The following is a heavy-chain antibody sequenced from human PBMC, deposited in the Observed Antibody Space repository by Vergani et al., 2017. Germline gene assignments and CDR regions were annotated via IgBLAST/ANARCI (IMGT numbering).Heavy chain of an antibody. CDR1: GFTFSSYG. CDR2: ISYDGSNK. D-gene: IGHD5-24*01. V-gene: IGHV3-30*18. CDR3: AKDHGDGYNSDY. Sequence: QVQLVESGGGVVQPGRSPRLSCAASGFTFSSYGMHWVRQAPGKGLEWVAVISYDGSNKYYADSVKGRFTISRDNSKNTLYLQMNSLRAEDTAVYYCAKDHGDGYNSDYWGQGTLVTVSS. J-gene: IGHJ4*02.